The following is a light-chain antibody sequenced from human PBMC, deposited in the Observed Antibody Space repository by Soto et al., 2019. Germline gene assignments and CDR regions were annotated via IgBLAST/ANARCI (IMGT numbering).Light chain of an antibody. CDR3: QQRSNWPLT. CDR2: EVS. V-gene: IGKV3-11*01. J-gene: IGKJ4*01. Sequence: EIVLTQSPGTLSLSPGERATLSCRASQSVSSYLAWYQQKPGQAPRLLIYEVSNRATGIPARFSGSGSGTDFTLTISSLEPEDFAVYYCQQRSNWPLTFGGGTKVEIK. CDR1: QSVSSY.